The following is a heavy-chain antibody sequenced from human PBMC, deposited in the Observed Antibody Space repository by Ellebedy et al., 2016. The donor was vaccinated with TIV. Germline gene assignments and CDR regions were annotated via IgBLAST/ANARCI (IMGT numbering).Heavy chain of an antibody. D-gene: IGHD3-10*01. V-gene: IGHV3-33*06. CDR3: AKEQGFGSGTPCDC. CDR1: GFTFSSYG. Sequence: GGSLRLXXAASGFTFSSYGMHWVRQAPGKGLEWVAVIWYDGSNKYYADSVKGRFTISRDNSKNLLYLQMNSLRAEDSAIYYCAKEQGFGSGTPCDCWGQGTLVTVSS. CDR2: IWYDGSNK. J-gene: IGHJ4*02.